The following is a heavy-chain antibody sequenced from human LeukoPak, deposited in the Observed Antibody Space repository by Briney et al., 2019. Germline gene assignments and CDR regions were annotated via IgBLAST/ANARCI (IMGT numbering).Heavy chain of an antibody. CDR1: GYRFSDHY. V-gene: IGHV3-72*01. D-gene: IGHD1-26*01. CDR2: VRNKGHRYTT. Sequence: GGSLRLSCAASGYRFSDHYMDWVRQAPGEGLEWVGSVRNKGHRYTTEYAASVKGRFTISRDDSRNSLYLQMNSLETEDTAVYFCARGTIVGAILDSWGQGTLVTVSS. J-gene: IGHJ4*02. CDR3: ARGTIVGAILDS.